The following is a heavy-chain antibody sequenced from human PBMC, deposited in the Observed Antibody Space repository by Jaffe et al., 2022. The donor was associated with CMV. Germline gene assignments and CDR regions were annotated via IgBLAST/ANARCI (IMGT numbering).Heavy chain of an antibody. CDR2: ISSSSSYI. Sequence: EVQLVESGGGLVKPGGSLRLSCAASGFTFSSYSMNWVRQAPGKGLEWVSSISSSSSYIYYADSVKGRFTISRDNAKNSLYLQMNSLRAEDTAVYYCARDGAVAVNNYYYYMDVWGKGTTVTVSS. D-gene: IGHD6-19*01. CDR1: GFTFSSYS. V-gene: IGHV3-21*01. CDR3: ARDGAVAVNNYYYYMDV. J-gene: IGHJ6*03.